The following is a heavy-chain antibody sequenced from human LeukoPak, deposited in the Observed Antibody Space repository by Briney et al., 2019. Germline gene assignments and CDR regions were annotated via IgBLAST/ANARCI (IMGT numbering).Heavy chain of an antibody. CDR1: GFSFSTYA. CDR3: ARAQSITMIVAVDDAFDI. D-gene: IGHD3-22*01. CDR2: ISGSGGST. J-gene: IGHJ3*02. V-gene: IGHV3-23*01. Sequence: GGSLRLSCAASGFSFSTYAMNWVRQAPGKGLEWVSAISGSGGSTYYADSVRGRFTISRDNSKNTLYLQMNSLRVEDTAVYYCARAQSITMIVAVDDAFDIWGQGTMVTVSS.